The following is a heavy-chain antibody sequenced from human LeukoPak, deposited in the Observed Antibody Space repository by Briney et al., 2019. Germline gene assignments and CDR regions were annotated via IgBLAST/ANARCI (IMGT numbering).Heavy chain of an antibody. CDR1: GGSFSGYY. D-gene: IGHD2-21*02. J-gene: IGHJ3*02. CDR3: ARRKGDGAFDI. CDR2: IYYSGST. Sequence: SETLSLTCAVYGGSFSGYYWSWIRQPPGKGLEWIGYIYYSGSTNYNPSLKSRVTISVDTSKNQFSLKLSSVTAADTAVYYCARRKGDGAFDIWGQGTMVTVSS. V-gene: IGHV4-59*01.